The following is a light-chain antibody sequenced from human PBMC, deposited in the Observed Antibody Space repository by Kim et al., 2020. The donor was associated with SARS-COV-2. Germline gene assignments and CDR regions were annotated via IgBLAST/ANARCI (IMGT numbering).Light chain of an antibody. CDR1: SLRSYY. J-gene: IGLJ2*01. CDR3: NSRDSSGNHPV. CDR2: GKN. V-gene: IGLV3-19*01. Sequence: SSELTQDPAVSVALGQTVRITCQGDSLRSYYASWYQQKPGQAPVLVIYGKNNRPSGIPDRFSGSSSGNTASLTITGAQAEDEAVYYCNSRDSSGNHPVFGGGTRLTVL.